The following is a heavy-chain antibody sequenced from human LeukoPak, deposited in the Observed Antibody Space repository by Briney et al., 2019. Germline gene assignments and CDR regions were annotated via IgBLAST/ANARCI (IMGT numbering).Heavy chain of an antibody. Sequence: GGSLRLSCAASGFTFSNYAMNWVRQAPGKGLEWVSACGSRGNTYYANSVKGRFTVSRDNSRNTLFLQVDSLRADDTAVYYCARLAGSQYYYYYGMDVWGQGTTVTVSS. D-gene: IGHD6-19*01. CDR1: GFTFSNYA. CDR3: ARLAGSQYYYYYGMDV. V-gene: IGHV3-23*01. J-gene: IGHJ6*02. CDR2: CGSRGNT.